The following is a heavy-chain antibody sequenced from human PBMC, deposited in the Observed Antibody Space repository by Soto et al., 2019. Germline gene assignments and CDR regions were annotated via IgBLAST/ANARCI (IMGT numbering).Heavy chain of an antibody. V-gene: IGHV3-64D*06. CDR1: GFTFTSYA. J-gene: IGHJ4*02. CDR2: ISSEGAST. CDR3: VEDRYVDY. Sequence: GSLRLSCSVSGFTFTSYAMHWVRQAPGKGLEYVASISSEGASTYYADSVKGRFIISRDNSKNTLYLQMSSLRAEDTAVYYCVEDRYVDYWGQGILVTVSS.